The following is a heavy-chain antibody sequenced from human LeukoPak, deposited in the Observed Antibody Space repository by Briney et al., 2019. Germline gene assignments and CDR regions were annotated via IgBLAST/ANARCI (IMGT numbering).Heavy chain of an antibody. V-gene: IGHV4-61*01. D-gene: IGHD5-24*01. J-gene: IGHJ4*02. CDR2: IYYSGST. CDR1: GGSISSSSYY. Sequence: PSETLSLTCSVSGGSISSSSYYWSWIRQPPGKGLEWIGYIYYSGSTNYNPSLKSRVTISVDTSKNQFSLKLSSVTAADTAVYYCARDRGHLEMAFDYWGQGTLVTVSS. CDR3: ARDRGHLEMAFDY.